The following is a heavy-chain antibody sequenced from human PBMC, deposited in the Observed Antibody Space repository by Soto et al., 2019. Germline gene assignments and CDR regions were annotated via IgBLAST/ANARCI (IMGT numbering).Heavy chain of an antibody. CDR2: NYHSGST. CDR3: ASDGGTAMVLAP. J-gene: IGHJ5*02. V-gene: IGHV4-31*03. Sequence: QVQLQESGPGLVKPSQTLSLTCTVSGASISSNGYYWNWIRQHPGTGLEWIGYNYHSGSTYYNPPLKSRVTISLDMSKNRFSLNLRSVSAADTAIYYCASDGGTAMVLAPWGQGALGTVSS. CDR1: GASISSNGYY. D-gene: IGHD5-18*01.